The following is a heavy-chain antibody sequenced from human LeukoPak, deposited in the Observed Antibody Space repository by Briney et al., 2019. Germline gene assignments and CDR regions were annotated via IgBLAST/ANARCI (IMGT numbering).Heavy chain of an antibody. J-gene: IGHJ6*02. Sequence: QPSETLSLTCTVSGASISNYSWSWVRQPAGKGLEWVGRFHNGGSTKYNFFLKSRVTMSVDTSKNLFSLKLSSVAAADPAVYYCARERYDFWSGHDNALDVWGQGTTVTVSS. D-gene: IGHD3-3*01. CDR1: GASISNYS. CDR3: ARERYDFWSGHDNALDV. V-gene: IGHV4-4*07. CDR2: FHNGGST.